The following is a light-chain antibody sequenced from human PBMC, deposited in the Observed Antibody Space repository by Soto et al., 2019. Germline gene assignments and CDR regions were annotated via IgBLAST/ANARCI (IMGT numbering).Light chain of an antibody. J-gene: IGLJ1*01. V-gene: IGLV1-47*02. CDR2: SNN. Sequence: QSVLTQPPSASGTPGQRVTISCSGSSSNIGSNYVYWYQQLPGTAPKLLIYSNNQQPSGVPDRFSGSKSGTSASLAISGLRSEDEADYYCAAWDDSLSGYVFGTGTKVTVL. CDR3: AAWDDSLSGYV. CDR1: SSNIGSNY.